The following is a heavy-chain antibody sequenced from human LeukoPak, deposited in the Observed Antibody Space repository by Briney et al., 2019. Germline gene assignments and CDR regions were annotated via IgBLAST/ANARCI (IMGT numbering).Heavy chain of an antibody. D-gene: IGHD5-24*01. Sequence: GGSLRLSCAPSGFSGTSSHMSGARQAPGKGVEGVSIIYSGGNTDYPGSMQGRFAISRDNSKNTLYLQMNSLRPEDTAVYYCARESAPHHGLDYWGQGTLVTVSS. CDR1: GFSGTSSH. J-gene: IGHJ4*02. CDR3: ARESAPHHGLDY. CDR2: IYSGGNT. V-gene: IGHV3-66*01.